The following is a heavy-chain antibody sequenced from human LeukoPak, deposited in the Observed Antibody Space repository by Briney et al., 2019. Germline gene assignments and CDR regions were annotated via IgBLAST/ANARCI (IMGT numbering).Heavy chain of an antibody. CDR2: IYYSGST. V-gene: IGHV4-31*03. CDR1: GGSLSSGGYY. CDR3: ARTPGITIFGVVYYYGMDV. Sequence: PSETLSLTCTVSGGSLSSGGYYWSWIRQHPGTGREWIGYIYYSGSTYYSPSLKSRVTISVDTSKNQFSLKLSSVTAADTAVYYCARTPGITIFGVVYYYGMDVWGQGTTVTVSS. D-gene: IGHD3-3*01. J-gene: IGHJ6*02.